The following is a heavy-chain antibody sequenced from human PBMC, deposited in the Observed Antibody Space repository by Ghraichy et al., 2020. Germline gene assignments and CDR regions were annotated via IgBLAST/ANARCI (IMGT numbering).Heavy chain of an antibody. CDR2: ISQDGTTE. V-gene: IGHV3-30*18. CDR3: AKDLTDRWSMDV. CDR1: GFAFSSCA. Sequence: GESLNISCAASGFAFSSCAMHWVRQAPGKGLEWLAFISQDGTTEFYIDSVKGRFSISRDNSRYTVYLQMNSLTAEDTAIYFCAKDLTDRWSMDVWGQGTTVTVS. J-gene: IGHJ6*02. D-gene: IGHD6-13*01.